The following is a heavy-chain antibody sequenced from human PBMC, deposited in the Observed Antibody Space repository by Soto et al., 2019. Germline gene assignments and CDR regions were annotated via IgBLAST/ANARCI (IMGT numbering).Heavy chain of an antibody. CDR3: ARDSVSLTWFDS. J-gene: IGHJ5*01. V-gene: IGHV4-4*07. CDR2: VHSTGST. Sequence: QVELQESGPRLVRPWETLYLTCTVSGGSLSGYPLSWVRQPAGKGLEWIGRVHSTGSTDYNPSVESRITVSLDTSKKQFSLKLTSVTAADTALYFCARDSVSLTWFDSWGQGILVTVSS. CDR1: GGSLSGYP. D-gene: IGHD3-10*01.